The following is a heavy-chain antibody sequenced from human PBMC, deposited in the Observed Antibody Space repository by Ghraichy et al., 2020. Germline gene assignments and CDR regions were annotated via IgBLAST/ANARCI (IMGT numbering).Heavy chain of an antibody. D-gene: IGHD2-15*01. CDR1: GFIFSRYP. Sequence: GGSLRLSCAVSGFIFSRYPMHWVRQAPGKGLEWVAFFSISGNNKYYADSVKGRFTISRDNPKNTLYLQMNSLRAEDTAVYYCEREKEELVVAATRTFGYWGQGTMVTVSS. V-gene: IGHV3-30-3*01. J-gene: IGHJ4*02. CDR3: EREKEELVVAATRTFGY. CDR2: FSISGNNK.